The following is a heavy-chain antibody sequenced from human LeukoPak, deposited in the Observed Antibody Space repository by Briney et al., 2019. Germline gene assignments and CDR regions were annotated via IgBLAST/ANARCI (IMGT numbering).Heavy chain of an antibody. V-gene: IGHV3-7*01. CDR2: TNEHETEK. Sequence: GGSLRLSCEVSGFSFSTYWMSWVRQAPGKGLEWVGQTNEHETEKYYGDAVRGRFTIYRDNAKKSLYLQMNSLRAEDTAVYYCARDSRGTTFDYWGQGTLVTVSS. CDR1: GFSFSTYW. CDR3: ARDSRGTTFDY. D-gene: IGHD3-16*01. J-gene: IGHJ4*02.